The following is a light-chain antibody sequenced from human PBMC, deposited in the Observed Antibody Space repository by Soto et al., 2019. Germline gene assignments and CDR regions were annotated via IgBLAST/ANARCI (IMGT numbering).Light chain of an antibody. V-gene: IGKV1-5*03. CDR2: KAS. Sequence: DIQMTHSPSTLSASVGDRVTITCRASQSISSWLAWYQQKPGKAPNLLIYKASSLESGVPSRFSGSGFGTEFTLTISSLQPDDFAIYYCQQYNTYPFTFGPGTKVDIK. J-gene: IGKJ3*01. CDR1: QSISSW. CDR3: QQYNTYPFT.